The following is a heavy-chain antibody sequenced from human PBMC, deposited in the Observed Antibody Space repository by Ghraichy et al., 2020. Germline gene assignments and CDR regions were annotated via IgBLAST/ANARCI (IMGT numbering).Heavy chain of an antibody. CDR2: IYYSGST. J-gene: IGHJ4*02. D-gene: IGHD6-19*01. Sequence: GSLRLSCTVSGGSISSSSYYWGWIRQPPGKGLEWIGSIYYSGSTYYNPSLKSRVTISVDTSKNQFSLKLSSVTAADTAVYYCARLDASGWYAGYWGQGTLVTVSS. CDR1: GGSISSSSYY. V-gene: IGHV4-39*01. CDR3: ARLDASGWYAGY.